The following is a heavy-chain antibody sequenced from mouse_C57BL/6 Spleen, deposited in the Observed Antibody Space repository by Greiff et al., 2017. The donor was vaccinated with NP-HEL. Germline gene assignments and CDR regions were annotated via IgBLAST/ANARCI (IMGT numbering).Heavy chain of an antibody. V-gene: IGHV1-26*01. J-gene: IGHJ1*03. CDR3: ARSPIDCYGGWYFDV. Sequence: EVQLQQSGPELVKPGASVKISCKASGYTFTDYYMNWVKQSHGKSLEWIGDINPNNGGTSYNQKFKGKATLTVDKSSSTAYMELRSLTSEDSAVYYCARSPIDCYGGWYFDVWGTGTTVTVSS. D-gene: IGHD1-1*01. CDR1: GYTFTDYY. CDR2: INPNNGGT.